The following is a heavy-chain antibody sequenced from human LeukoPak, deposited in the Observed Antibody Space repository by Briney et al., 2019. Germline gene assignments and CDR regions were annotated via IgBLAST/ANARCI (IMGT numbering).Heavy chain of an antibody. CDR1: GGSISSSSYY. D-gene: IGHD1-20*01. J-gene: IGHJ4*02. CDR3: ARHPREISGTTGRGY. CDR2: IYYSGST. V-gene: IGHV4-39*01. Sequence: SETLSLTCTVSGGSISSSSYYWGGLRQPPGKGVEGIGNIYYSGSTYYNPSLKSRVTISVATSRNQFSLKVSSVTAADTAVYYCARHPREISGTTGRGYWGQGTLVTVSS.